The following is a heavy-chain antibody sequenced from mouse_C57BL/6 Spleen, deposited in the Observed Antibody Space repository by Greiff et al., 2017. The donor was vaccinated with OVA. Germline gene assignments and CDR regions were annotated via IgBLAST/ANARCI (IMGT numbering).Heavy chain of an antibody. J-gene: IGHJ1*03. D-gene: IGHD1-1*01. CDR1: GYTFTSYW. V-gene: IGHV1-59*01. CDR3: ARSGSSYGFWYFHG. CDR2: IDPSDSYT. Sequence: QVQLQQPGAELVRPGTSVTLSCKASGYTFTSYWMHLVKHRPGQGLEWIGVIDPSDSYTNYNQKFKGKATLTVDTSSSTAYMQLSSLTSEDSAVYYCARSGSSYGFWYFHGSATGPTATDSS.